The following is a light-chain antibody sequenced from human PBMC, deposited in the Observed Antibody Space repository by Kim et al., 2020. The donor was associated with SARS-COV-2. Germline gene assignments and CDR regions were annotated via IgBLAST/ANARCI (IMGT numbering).Light chain of an antibody. CDR3: QQFNRYNAA. CDR2: DAS. V-gene: IGKV1-13*02. CDR1: QGVNSQ. Sequence: AIQLTQSPSSLSASVGDRVTITCRASQGVNSQLAWYQQRPGKAPHLLIYDASTLESGVPSRFSGSGSGTDFTLTISNLQPEDFATYYCQQFNRYNAACGGGTKVDIK. J-gene: IGKJ4*01.